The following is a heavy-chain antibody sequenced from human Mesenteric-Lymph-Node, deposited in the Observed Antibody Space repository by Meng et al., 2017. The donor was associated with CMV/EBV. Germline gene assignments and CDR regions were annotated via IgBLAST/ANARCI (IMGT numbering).Heavy chain of an antibody. CDR1: GYSFIDYW. D-gene: IGHD4/OR15-4a*01. Sequence: GEPLKISCKGSGYSFIDYWIGWVRQMPGKGLELMGIIFPHDSDIKYSPSFQGQVTISVDKSISTAYLQWSTLKASDTAIYYCARHGLRGCSGANCYTSFYYFGMDVWGQGTTVTVSS. CDR3: ARHGLRGCSGANCYTSFYYFGMDV. V-gene: IGHV5-51*01. CDR2: IFPHDSDI. J-gene: IGHJ6*02.